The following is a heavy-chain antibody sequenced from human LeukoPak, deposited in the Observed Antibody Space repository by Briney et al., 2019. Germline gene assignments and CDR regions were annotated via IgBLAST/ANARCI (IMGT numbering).Heavy chain of an antibody. D-gene: IGHD6-19*01. J-gene: IGHJ5*02. V-gene: IGHV4-34*01. CDR1: GGSFSGYY. Sequence: PSETLSLTCGVYGGSFSGYYWSWIRQPPGKGLEWIGEINHSGSTYYNPSLKSRVTISVDTSKNQFSLKLSSVTAADTAVYYCARDYRIAVAGAKVGQNWFDPWGQGTLVTVSS. CDR3: ARDYRIAVAGAKVGQNWFDP. CDR2: INHSGST.